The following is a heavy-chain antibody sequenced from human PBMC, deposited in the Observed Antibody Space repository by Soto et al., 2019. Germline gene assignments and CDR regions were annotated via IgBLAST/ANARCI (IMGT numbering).Heavy chain of an antibody. Sequence: QVQLQESGPGLVKPSETLSLTCTVSGGSVSSGSYYWSWIRQPRGKGLEWIGYIYYSGSTNYNPSLKSRVTISVDTSKNQFSLKLSSVTAADTAVYYCARSYNYEYYFDYWGQGTLVTVSS. CDR3: ARSYNYEYYFDY. V-gene: IGHV4-61*01. D-gene: IGHD3-3*01. J-gene: IGHJ4*02. CDR2: IYYSGST. CDR1: GGSVSSGSYY.